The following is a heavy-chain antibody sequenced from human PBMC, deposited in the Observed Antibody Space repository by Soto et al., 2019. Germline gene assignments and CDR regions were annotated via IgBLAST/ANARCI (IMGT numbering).Heavy chain of an antibody. CDR3: ARDWGERYALLYEHTSYYFDY. CDR2: ISSSSSTI. CDR1: GFTFSSYS. Sequence: LRLSCAASGFTFSSYSMNWVRQAPGKGLEWVSYISSSSSTIYYADSVKGRFTISRDNAKNSLYLQMNSLRDEDTAVYYCARDWGERYALLYEHTSYYFDYWGQGTLVTVSS. V-gene: IGHV3-48*02. D-gene: IGHD2-8*01. J-gene: IGHJ4*02.